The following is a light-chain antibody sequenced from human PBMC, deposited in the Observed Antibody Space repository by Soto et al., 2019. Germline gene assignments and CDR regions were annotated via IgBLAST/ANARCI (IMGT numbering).Light chain of an antibody. J-gene: IGKJ2*01. CDR1: QSISSY. Sequence: DIQMTQSPSSLSASVGDRVTITYRARQSISSYLNWYQQKPGKATKLLIYAASSLQSGVPSRFSGSGSGTDFTLTISSLQPEDFATYYCQQSYSTPYTFGQGTKLEIK. CDR3: QQSYSTPYT. V-gene: IGKV1-39*01. CDR2: AAS.